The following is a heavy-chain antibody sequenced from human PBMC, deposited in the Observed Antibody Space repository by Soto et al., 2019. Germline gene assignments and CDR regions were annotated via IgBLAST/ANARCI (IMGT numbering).Heavy chain of an antibody. CDR1: GFTFSSYS. V-gene: IGHV3-21*01. D-gene: IGHD6-6*01. CDR3: ARALIAARPGYYYYYGMDV. J-gene: IGHJ6*02. CDR2: ISSSSSSI. Sequence: PGGSLRLSCAASGFTFSSYSMNWVRQAPGKGLEWVSSISSSSSSIYYADSVKGRFTISRDNAKNSLYLQMNSLRAEDTAVYYCARALIAARPGYYYYYGMDVSGQCTTATV.